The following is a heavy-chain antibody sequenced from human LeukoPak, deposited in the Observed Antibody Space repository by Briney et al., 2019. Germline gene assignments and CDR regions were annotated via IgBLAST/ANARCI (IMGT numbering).Heavy chain of an antibody. J-gene: IGHJ4*02. V-gene: IGHV3-30*04. Sequence: GGSLRLSCAASGFTFSSYAMHWVRQAPGKGLEWVAVISYDGSNKYYADSVEGRFTISRDNSKNTLYLQMNSLRAEDTAVYYCARDFRHILDYWGQGTLVTVSS. CDR1: GFTFSSYA. CDR2: ISYDGSNK. D-gene: IGHD3-10*01. CDR3: ARDFRHILDY.